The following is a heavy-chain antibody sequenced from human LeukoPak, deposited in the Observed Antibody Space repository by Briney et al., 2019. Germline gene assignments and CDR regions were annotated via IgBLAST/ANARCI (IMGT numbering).Heavy chain of an antibody. CDR2: IYYDGSDK. D-gene: IGHD3-22*01. V-gene: IGHV3-33*01. CDR3: ARQIAYYYDSSGYYTTDY. J-gene: IGHJ4*02. Sequence: GRSLRLSCAASGFTFSSYGMHWVRQAPGKGLEWVAIIYYDGSDKYYADSVKGRFTISRDNSKDTLYLQMNSLRAEDTAVYYCARQIAYYYDSSGYYTTDYWGQGTLVTVSP. CDR1: GFTFSSYG.